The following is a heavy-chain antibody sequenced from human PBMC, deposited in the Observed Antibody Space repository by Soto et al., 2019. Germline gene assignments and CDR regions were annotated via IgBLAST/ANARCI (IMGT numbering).Heavy chain of an antibody. J-gene: IGHJ2*01. Sequence: EVQLLESGGGLVQPWGSLRLSCAASGFSFGIYAMGWVRQAPGKGLEWVSVISGSGDITYYADSVKGRFTISRDNSKNTLYLQMNSLRAEDTAVYYCAKNSRNGFTIDWYFDLWGRGTLVTVSS. V-gene: IGHV3-23*01. CDR2: ISGSGDIT. CDR3: AKNSRNGFTIDWYFDL. D-gene: IGHD3-10*01. CDR1: GFSFGIYA.